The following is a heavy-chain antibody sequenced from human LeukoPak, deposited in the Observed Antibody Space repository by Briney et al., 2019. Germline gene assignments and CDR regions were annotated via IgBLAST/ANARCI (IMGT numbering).Heavy chain of an antibody. CDR1: GYTFTSYD. V-gene: IGHV1-8*03. J-gene: IGHJ4*02. CDR2: MNPNSGNT. Sequence: GASVKVSCKASGYTFTSYDINWVRQATGQGLEWMGWMNPNSGNTGYAQKFQGRVTITRNTSISTAYMELSSLRSADTAVYYCARTDYYGSGRPYWGQGTLVTVSS. CDR3: ARTDYYGSGRPY. D-gene: IGHD3-10*01.